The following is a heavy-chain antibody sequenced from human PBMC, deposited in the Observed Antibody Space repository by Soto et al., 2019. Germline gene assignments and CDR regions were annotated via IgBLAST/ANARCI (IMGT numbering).Heavy chain of an antibody. J-gene: IGHJ3*02. CDR3: ARTYDGSGPNSGGYGFDI. V-gene: IGHV4-59*01. CDR2: IYYSGT. Sequence: PSETLSLTCSVSGGSISSYYWSWIRQPPGKGLEWIAYIYYSGTSYNPSLNSRVSISLDTSKNQFSLKLSSVTAADTAVYYCARTYDGSGPNSGGYGFDIWGQGTMVTVSS. CDR1: GGSISSYY. D-gene: IGHD3-22*01.